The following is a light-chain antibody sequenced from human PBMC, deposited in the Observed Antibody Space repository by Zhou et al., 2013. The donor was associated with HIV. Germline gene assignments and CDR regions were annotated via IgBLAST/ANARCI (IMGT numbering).Light chain of an antibody. CDR3: QQSYSTPFP. Sequence: AIRMTQSPSSFSASTGDRVTITLAWYQQNQGKPLTLLIYAASTLQSGVPSRFSGSGSGTDFTLTISCLQSEDFATYYCQQSYSTPFPFGQGTKLEIK. J-gene: IGKJ2*01. CDR2: AAS. V-gene: IGKV1-8*01.